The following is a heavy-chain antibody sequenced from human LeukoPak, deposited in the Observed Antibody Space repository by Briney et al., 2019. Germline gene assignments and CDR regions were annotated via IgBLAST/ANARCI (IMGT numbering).Heavy chain of an antibody. CDR1: GFTFSDNY. V-gene: IGHV3-11*01. CDR2: ISNSGTTI. CDR3: ARVTFGDAFDI. Sequence: GGSLRLSCAASGFTFSDNYMSWIRQAPGKGLEWVSYISNSGTTIYYADSVKGRFTISRDNAKKSLYLQMNSLRVEDTAVYCCARVTFGDAFDIWGQGTMVTVPS. J-gene: IGHJ3*02. D-gene: IGHD2/OR15-2a*01.